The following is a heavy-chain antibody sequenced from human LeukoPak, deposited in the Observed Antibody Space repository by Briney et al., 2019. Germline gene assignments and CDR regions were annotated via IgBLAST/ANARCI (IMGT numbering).Heavy chain of an antibody. D-gene: IGHD4-17*01. CDR1: GYTFTGYY. J-gene: IGHJ4*02. Sequence: ASAKVSCKASGYTFTGYYTHWVRQAPGQGLEWMGWINPNSGGTNYAQKFQGRVTMTRDTSFSTAYMELSRLRSDDTAVYYCARDNGDYGLDYWGQGTLVTVSS. CDR2: INPNSGGT. CDR3: ARDNGDYGLDY. V-gene: IGHV1-2*02.